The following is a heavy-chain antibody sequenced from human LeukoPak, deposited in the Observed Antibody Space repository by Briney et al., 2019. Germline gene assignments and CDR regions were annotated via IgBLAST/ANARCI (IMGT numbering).Heavy chain of an antibody. D-gene: IGHD3-16*02. V-gene: IGHV4-34*01. CDR3: GSYRYTGSFDS. CDR2: INHSGTT. Sequence: KASPTLSLTCAVYGGSFSDYYWSWIRQPPGKGLEGIGEINHSGTTNYSPSLKSRVSISVDTSKNQFSLKLISVTAADAAMYSSGSYRYTGSFDSWGQGMLVNVSS. CDR1: GGSFSDYY. J-gene: IGHJ4*02.